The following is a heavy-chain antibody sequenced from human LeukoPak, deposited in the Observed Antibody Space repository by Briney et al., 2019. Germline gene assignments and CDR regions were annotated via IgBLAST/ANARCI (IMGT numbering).Heavy chain of an antibody. V-gene: IGHV1-69*13. J-gene: IGHJ6*03. CDR2: LIPIFGTA. Sequence: SVTVSCKASGGTFSNYAISWVRQAPGQGLEWMGGLIPIFGTANYAQKFRGRVTITADESTSTAYMELSSLRSEDTAVYYCARDWGYCSSTSCYGLEYYYYMDVWGKGTTVTVSS. D-gene: IGHD2-2*01. CDR1: GGTFSNYA. CDR3: ARDWGYCSSTSCYGLEYYYYMDV.